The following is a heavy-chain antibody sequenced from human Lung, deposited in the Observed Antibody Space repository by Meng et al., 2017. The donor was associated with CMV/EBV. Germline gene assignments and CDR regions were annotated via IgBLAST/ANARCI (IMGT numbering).Heavy chain of an antibody. Sequence: YTFTNYDIHWVRQATGQGLEWMGWMNPNSGNTGYAQKFQGRVTITRDTSIGTAYMELSSLRSEDTAVYYCARMSYDWDDQESNWFDPWGQGTLVTVSS. CDR3: ARMSYDWDDQESNWFDP. CDR2: MNPNSGNT. D-gene: IGHD1-20*01. CDR1: YTFTNYD. J-gene: IGHJ5*02. V-gene: IGHV1-8*03.